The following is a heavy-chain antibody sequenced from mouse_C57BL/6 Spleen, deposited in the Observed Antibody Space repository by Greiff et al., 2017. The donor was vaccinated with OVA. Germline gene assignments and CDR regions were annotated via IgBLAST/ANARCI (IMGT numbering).Heavy chain of an antibody. V-gene: IGHV5-6*01. CDR1: GFTFSNYG. CDR2: ISSGGSYT. J-gene: IGHJ1*03. D-gene: IGHD1-1*01. CDR3: ARKSPNYYGSSHWYFDV. Sequence: EVKLMESGGDLVKPGGSLKLSCAASGFTFSNYGMSWVRQTPDKRLEWVATISSGGSYTYYPDSVKGRFTISRDNAKNTLYLQMSSLKSEDTAMYYCARKSPNYYGSSHWYFDVWGTGTTVTVSS.